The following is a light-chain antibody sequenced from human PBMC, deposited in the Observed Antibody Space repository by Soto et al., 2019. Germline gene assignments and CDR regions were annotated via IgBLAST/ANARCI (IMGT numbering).Light chain of an antibody. Sequence: EIVLTQSPATLSLSPGERATLSCRASQSVGTYLAWYQQRPGQPPRLLIYATSNRATGIPARFSGSESGTDFTLTINSLEPEDFAVYFCQQRTYWPTFGPGTQVDIK. CDR2: ATS. J-gene: IGKJ3*01. CDR1: QSVGTY. CDR3: QQRTYWPT. V-gene: IGKV3-11*01.